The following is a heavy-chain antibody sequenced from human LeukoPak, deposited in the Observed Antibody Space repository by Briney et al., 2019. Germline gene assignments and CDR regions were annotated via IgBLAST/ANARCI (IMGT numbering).Heavy chain of an antibody. J-gene: IGHJ4*02. V-gene: IGHV3-30*03. CDR1: GFAFSNYG. D-gene: IGHD3-3*01. Sequence: GGSLRLSCAASGFAFSNYGMHWVRQAPGKGLEWVAVISYDGSNKYYVDSVKGRFTISRDNSKNTLYLQMNSLRAEDTAVYYCARGTEGSYYDFWSGYYYYFDYWGQGTLVTVSS. CDR3: ARGTEGSYYDFWSGYYYYFDY. CDR2: ISYDGSNK.